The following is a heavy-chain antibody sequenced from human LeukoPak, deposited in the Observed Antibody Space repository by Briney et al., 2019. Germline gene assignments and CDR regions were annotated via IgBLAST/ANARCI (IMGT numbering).Heavy chain of an antibody. V-gene: IGHV1-18*01. CDR2: INVYNGYT. D-gene: IGHD1-26*01. CDR1: GYTFTNYG. Sequence: ASVKVSCKTSGYTFTNYGISWVRRAPGQGLEWMGWINVYNGYTNYAQNLQGRVTMTTDTSTRTAYTELRSLRSDDTAMYYCARGDSRVGGFDYWGQGTLVTVSS. CDR3: ARGDSRVGGFDY. J-gene: IGHJ4*02.